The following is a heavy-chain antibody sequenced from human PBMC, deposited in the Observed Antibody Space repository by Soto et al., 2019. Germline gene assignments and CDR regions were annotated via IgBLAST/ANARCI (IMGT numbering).Heavy chain of an antibody. CDR2: IYYSGST. Sequence: SETMCLTCTVAGGNISSYYWSWIRQPPGKGLEWIGYIYYSGSTNYNPSLKSRVTISVDTSKNQFSLKLSSVTAADTAVYYCARDRALEWLSYFDYWGQGTLVTVSS. D-gene: IGHD6-19*01. J-gene: IGHJ4*02. CDR1: GGNISSYY. CDR3: ARDRALEWLSYFDY. V-gene: IGHV4-59*01.